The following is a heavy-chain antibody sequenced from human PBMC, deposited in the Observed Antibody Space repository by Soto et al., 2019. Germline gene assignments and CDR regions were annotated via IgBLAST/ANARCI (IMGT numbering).Heavy chain of an antibody. J-gene: IGHJ4*02. CDR3: ARGVSVTLAVQGGAPDKNYFDS. CDR1: GASFSGFY. V-gene: IGHV4-34*04. CDR2: IDHSGIT. D-gene: IGHD1-26*01. Sequence: LSLTCAVSGASFSGFYWSWIRQSPGKGLEWIGEIDHSGITNHNTALKSRATMSVDTSKNQLSLKLRSVTAADTALYYCARGVSVTLAVQGGAPDKNYFDSWSQGTWVTVS.